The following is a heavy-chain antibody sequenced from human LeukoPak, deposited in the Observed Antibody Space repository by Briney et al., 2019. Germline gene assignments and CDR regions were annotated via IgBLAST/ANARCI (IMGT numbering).Heavy chain of an antibody. V-gene: IGHV4-34*01. CDR3: ARGYSWNKIFDY. Sequence: PSETLSLTCAVYGGSFSGYYWSWIRQPPGKGLEWIGEINHSGSTNYNPSLKSRVTISVDTSKNQFSLQLSSVTAADTAVYYCARGYSWNKIFDYWGQGTLVTVSS. D-gene: IGHD1-1*01. CDR1: GGSFSGYY. CDR2: INHSGST. J-gene: IGHJ4*02.